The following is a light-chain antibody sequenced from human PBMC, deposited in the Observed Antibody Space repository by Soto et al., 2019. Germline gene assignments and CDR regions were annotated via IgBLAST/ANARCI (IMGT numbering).Light chain of an antibody. CDR3: QQYNNRPPWT. Sequence: PVERATHSCRPSKSVNNYLAFYQQKPGQAPRLLIFAASTRATGIPARFSGSGSGTEFSLTITSLQSEDFALYYCQQYNNRPPWTFGQGTKVDI. J-gene: IGKJ1*01. CDR1: KSVNNY. CDR2: AAS. V-gene: IGKV3-15*01.